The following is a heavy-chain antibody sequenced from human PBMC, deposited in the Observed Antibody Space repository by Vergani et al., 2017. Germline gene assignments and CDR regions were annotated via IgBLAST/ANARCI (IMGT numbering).Heavy chain of an antibody. J-gene: IGHJ5*01. CDR3: ARARCIETCYMSNWLDS. Sequence: VQLVESAGGVVQPGGSLRLSCAASGCTFNSYWMHWVRQVPGKGLLWVSRIKSDGSITAYADSVKGRFTISRDNAQNTLYLQMNSLRVEDTGVYYCARARCIETCYMSNWLDSWGQGTLVTVSS. D-gene: IGHD3-9*01. CDR1: GCTFNSYW. CDR2: IKSDGSIT. V-gene: IGHV3-74*03.